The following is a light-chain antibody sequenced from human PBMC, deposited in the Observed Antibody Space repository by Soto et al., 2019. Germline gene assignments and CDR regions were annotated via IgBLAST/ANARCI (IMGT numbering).Light chain of an antibody. Sequence: EIVLTQSPGTLSVSPGEGASLSCRASQGVSSRYLAWYQKKPGQAPRLLFSGASSRATDTPDRFSVSGSGTDFTLTISRLEPEDFAVYYCQQYDSSPLTFGQGTKVDI. J-gene: IGKJ1*01. V-gene: IGKV3-20*01. CDR2: GAS. CDR3: QQYDSSPLT. CDR1: QGVSSRY.